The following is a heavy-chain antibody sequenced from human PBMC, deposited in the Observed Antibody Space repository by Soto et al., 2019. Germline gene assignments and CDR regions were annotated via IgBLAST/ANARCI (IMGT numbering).Heavy chain of an antibody. CDR3: ARDRDYSHTDADIDY. CDR1: GYNFNTYG. CDR2: ISGYNGYT. D-gene: IGHD3-16*01. J-gene: IGHJ4*02. V-gene: IGHV1-18*01. Sequence: QVQLMQSGAEVRRPGTSMRISCTTSGYNFNTYGIIWVRQAPGQGLEWMGWISGYNGYTKYAQNFEDRVTLSTDPSTSTAFLELRNLRSGDTALYFCARDRDYSHTDADIDYWGQETLVTVSS.